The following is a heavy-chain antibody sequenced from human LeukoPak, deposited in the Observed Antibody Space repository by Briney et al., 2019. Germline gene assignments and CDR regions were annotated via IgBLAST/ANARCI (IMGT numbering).Heavy chain of an antibody. CDR3: ARGGDGDYYDY. Sequence: ASVKVSCKASGYTFTISGCSLVRHAPGQGLEWMGWISAYNGNTNYAQKLQGRVTMTTDTSTSTAYMELRRLRSDDTAVYYCARGGDGDYYDYWGQGTLVTVSS. V-gene: IGHV1-18*01. CDR2: ISAYNGNT. CDR1: GYTFTISG. D-gene: IGHD3-16*01. J-gene: IGHJ4*02.